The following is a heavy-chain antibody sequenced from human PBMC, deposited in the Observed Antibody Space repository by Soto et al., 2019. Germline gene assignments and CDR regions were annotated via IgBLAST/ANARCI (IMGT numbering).Heavy chain of an antibody. J-gene: IGHJ4*02. CDR3: ARVHSSGWYAGY. CDR1: GGSFSGYF. V-gene: IGHV4-34*01. D-gene: IGHD6-19*01. Sequence: SETLSLTCAVYGGSFSGYFWSWIRQPPGKGLEWIGEVDHTGSTNYNPSLTSRATISVDRSKNQFSLQLSSVTAADTAVYYSARVHSSGWYAGYWGRGTLVTVSS. CDR2: VDHTGST.